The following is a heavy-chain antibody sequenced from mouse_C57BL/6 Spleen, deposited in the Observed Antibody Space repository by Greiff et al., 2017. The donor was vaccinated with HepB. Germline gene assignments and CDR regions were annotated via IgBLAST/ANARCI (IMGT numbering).Heavy chain of an antibody. Sequence: GMLVESGGDLVKPGGSLKLSCAASGFTFSSYGMSWVRQTPDKRLEWVATISSGGSYTYYPDSVKGRFTISRDNAKNTLYLQMSSLKSEDTAMYYCARHIGWVDYWGQGTTLTVSS. D-gene: IGHD1-1*02. CDR3: ARHIGWVDY. CDR2: ISSGGSYT. CDR1: GFTFSSYG. V-gene: IGHV5-6*02. J-gene: IGHJ2*01.